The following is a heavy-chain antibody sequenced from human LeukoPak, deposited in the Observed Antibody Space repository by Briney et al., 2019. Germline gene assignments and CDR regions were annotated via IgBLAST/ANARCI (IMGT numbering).Heavy chain of an antibody. CDR2: ISSSGTYI. Sequence: PGGSLRLSCAASGFTFSSYSINWVRQAPGKGLEWVSSISSSGTYIYYADSVKGRFTISRDNAKNSLYLQMNSLRAEDSAVYYCARVLEPGHCFDYWGQGALVTVSS. V-gene: IGHV3-21*01. D-gene: IGHD1-1*01. J-gene: IGHJ4*02. CDR1: GFTFSSYS. CDR3: ARVLEPGHCFDY.